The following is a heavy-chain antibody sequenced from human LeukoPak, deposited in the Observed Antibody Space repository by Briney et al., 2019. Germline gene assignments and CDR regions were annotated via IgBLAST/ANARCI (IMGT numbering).Heavy chain of an antibody. V-gene: IGHV3-23*01. CDR1: GFTFSRYG. J-gene: IGHJ4*02. CDR2: ISGSDPGT. CDR3: AKGSRGSCRGAYCYSFDN. D-gene: IGHD2-21*02. Sequence: GGSLRLSCAASGFTFSRYGMSWVRQAPGKGLEWVSAISGSDPGTYYADSVKGRFTISRVNSRNTLYLQMNRLRVEDTAVYYCAKGSRGSCRGAYCYSFDNWGQGAVVTVSS.